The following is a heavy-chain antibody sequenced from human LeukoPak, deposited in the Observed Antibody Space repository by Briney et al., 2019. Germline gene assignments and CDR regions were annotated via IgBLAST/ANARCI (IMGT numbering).Heavy chain of an antibody. V-gene: IGHV3-74*01. CDR3: ARSSRELGGYAPWELMPPFDY. D-gene: IGHD1-7*01. CDR1: GFTFGNYW. Sequence: SGGSLRLSCVASGFTFGNYWMHWVRQSPGKGLVWVSLSNSDGSDTNYADSVKGRFTISRDNAKNSLYLQMNSLRAEDTAVYYCARSSRELGGYAPWELMPPFDYWGQGTLVTVSS. J-gene: IGHJ4*02. CDR2: SNSDGSDT.